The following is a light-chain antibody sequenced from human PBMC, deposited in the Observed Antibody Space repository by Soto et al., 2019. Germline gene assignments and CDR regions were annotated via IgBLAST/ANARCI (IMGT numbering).Light chain of an antibody. Sequence: QLVLTQSPSASASLGASVKLICTLSSGHSNYVIAWHQQQPEKGPRYLMKLNSDGSHSKGDGIPDRFSGSSSGAERYLTISSLQSEDEADYYCQTWDTGIRVFGGGTKLTVL. CDR3: QTWDTGIRV. V-gene: IGLV4-69*01. CDR2: LNSDGSH. J-gene: IGLJ2*01. CDR1: SGHSNYV.